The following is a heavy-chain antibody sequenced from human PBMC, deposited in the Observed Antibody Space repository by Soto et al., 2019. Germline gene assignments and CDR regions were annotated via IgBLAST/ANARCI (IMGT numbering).Heavy chain of an antibody. J-gene: IGHJ6*02. CDR1: GGTFSSYA. Sequence: SVKVSCKASGGTFSSYAISWVRQAPGQGLEWMGGIIPIFGTANYAQKFQGRVTITADKSTSTAYMELSSLRSEDTAVYYCATHTYYDFWSGYPTLSPRDYYGMDVWGQGTTVTVSS. CDR2: IIPIFGTA. D-gene: IGHD3-3*01. CDR3: ATHTYYDFWSGYPTLSPRDYYGMDV. V-gene: IGHV1-69*06.